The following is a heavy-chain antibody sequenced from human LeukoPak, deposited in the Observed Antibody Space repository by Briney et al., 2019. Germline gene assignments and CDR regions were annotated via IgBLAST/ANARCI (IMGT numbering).Heavy chain of an antibody. Sequence: GGSLRLSCAVSGFIVSSDYMSWVRQAPGKGLEWVSTIYSGGSTYYSDSVTGRFTISRDNSKNTLYPQMNSLRAEDTAVYYCARHDWFDPWGRGTLVTVSS. CDR1: GFIVSSDY. J-gene: IGHJ5*02. V-gene: IGHV3-53*01. CDR2: IYSGGST. CDR3: ARHDWFDP.